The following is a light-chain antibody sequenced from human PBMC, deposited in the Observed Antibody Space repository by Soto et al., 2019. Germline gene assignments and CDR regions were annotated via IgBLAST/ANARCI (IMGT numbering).Light chain of an antibody. CDR3: QQYGSSPLT. V-gene: IGKV3-20*01. CDR2: GAS. J-gene: IGKJ4*01. CDR1: QSVSSSY. Sequence: EIVLTRSPGTLSLSPEERATLSCRASQSVSSSYLAWYQQKPGQAPRLLIYGASSRATGIPDRFSGSGSGTDFTLTISRLEPEDFAVYYCQQYGSSPLTFGGGTKVEIK.